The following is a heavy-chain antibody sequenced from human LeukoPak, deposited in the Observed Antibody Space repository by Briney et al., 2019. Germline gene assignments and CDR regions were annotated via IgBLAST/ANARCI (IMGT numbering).Heavy chain of an antibody. D-gene: IGHD5-24*01. J-gene: IGHJ4*02. CDR1: GFTVSSNY. CDR3: ARVASTDGYNNHYFDY. V-gene: IGHV3-66*01. CDR2: IYSGGST. Sequence: GGSLRLSCAASGFTVSSNYMSWVRQAPGKGLEWVSVIYSGGSTYYADSVKGRFTISRDTSKNTLYLQMNSLRAEDTAVYYCARVASTDGYNNHYFDYWGQGTLVTVSS.